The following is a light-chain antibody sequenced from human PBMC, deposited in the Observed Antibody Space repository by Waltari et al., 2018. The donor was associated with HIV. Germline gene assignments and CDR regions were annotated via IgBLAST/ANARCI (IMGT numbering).Light chain of an antibody. Sequence: QSALTQPASVSGSPGQSITISCTGASSDIGYYDYVSWYQQYPGTAPKLLIYGLITRPSRVSHRYAGSKSGSTASLTISGLQAEDESVYYCSSYTAISTLVFGGGTKVFVL. V-gene: IGLV2-14*03. CDR3: SSYTAISTLV. CDR2: GLI. J-gene: IGLJ2*01. CDR1: SSDIGYYDY.